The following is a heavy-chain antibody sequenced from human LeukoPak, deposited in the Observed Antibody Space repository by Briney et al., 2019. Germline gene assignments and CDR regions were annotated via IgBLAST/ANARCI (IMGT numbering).Heavy chain of an antibody. D-gene: IGHD4-17*01. V-gene: IGHV1-18*01. CDR3: ALILQYGDYLLGGLDY. CDR1: GYTFVTYG. J-gene: IGHJ4*02. Sequence: ASVKVSCKASGYTFVTYGITWVRQAPGQGLEWLGWSNPHKGNTNYAQNFQDRVTMTTDTATTTAYMELRSLRSDDTAVYYCALILQYGDYLLGGLDYWGQGTLVTVSS. CDR2: SNPHKGNT.